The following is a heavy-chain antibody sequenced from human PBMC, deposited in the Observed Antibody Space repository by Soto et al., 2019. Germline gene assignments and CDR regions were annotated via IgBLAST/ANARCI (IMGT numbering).Heavy chain of an antibody. CDR3: ARGGIAARYYYYGMDV. V-gene: IGHV3-33*01. CDR2: IWYDGSNK. CDR1: GFTFSSYG. J-gene: IGHJ6*02. D-gene: IGHD6-6*01. Sequence: GSLRLSCAASGFTFSSYGMHWVRQAPGKGLEWVAVIWYDGSNKYYADSVKGRFTISRDNSKNTLYLQMNSLRAEDTAVYYCARGGIAARYYYYGMDVWGQGTTVTVSS.